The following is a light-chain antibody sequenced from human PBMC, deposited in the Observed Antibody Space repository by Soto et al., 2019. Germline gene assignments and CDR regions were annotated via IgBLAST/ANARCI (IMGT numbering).Light chain of an antibody. CDR3: GTWDSSLSGNFV. Sequence: QSVLTQPPSVSAAPGQKVTISCSGSSSNIGTNYVSWYQQLPGTAPKLLIYENNKRPSGIPDRFSGSRSGTSATLGITCLQTGDEADYYCGTWDSSLSGNFVFGTGTKVTV. V-gene: IGLV1-51*02. CDR2: ENN. CDR1: SSNIGTNY. J-gene: IGLJ1*01.